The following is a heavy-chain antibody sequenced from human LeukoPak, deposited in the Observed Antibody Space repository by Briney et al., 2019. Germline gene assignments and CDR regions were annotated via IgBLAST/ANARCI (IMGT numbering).Heavy chain of an antibody. D-gene: IGHD2-2*01. CDR3: ARVGGYCSSTSCEENWFDP. CDR1: GFTVSSNY. CDR2: IYSGGST. V-gene: IGHV3-66*02. Sequence: PGGSLRLSCAASGFTVSSNYMSWVRQAPGKGLEWVSVIYSGGSTYYADSVKGRFTISRDNSKNTLYLQMNSLRAEDTAVYYCARVGGYCSSTSCEENWFDPWGQGTPVTVSS. J-gene: IGHJ5*02.